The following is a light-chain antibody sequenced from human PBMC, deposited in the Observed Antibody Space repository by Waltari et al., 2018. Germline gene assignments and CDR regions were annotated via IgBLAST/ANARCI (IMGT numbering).Light chain of an antibody. CDR3: QQYDISPLT. V-gene: IGKV3-20*01. J-gene: IGKJ4*01. CDR2: GAS. Sequence: EIVLTQSPGTLSLSPGERATLSCSASQTVRTTYLACYQQKPGQAPTLLSYGASSRATGIPDRFSGSGSGTDFSLTISSLEPEDFAVYYCQQYDISPLTFGGGTRVEIK. CDR1: QTVRTTY.